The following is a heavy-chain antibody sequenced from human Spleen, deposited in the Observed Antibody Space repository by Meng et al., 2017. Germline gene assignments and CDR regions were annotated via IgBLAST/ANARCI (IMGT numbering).Heavy chain of an antibody. D-gene: IGHD6-25*01. CDR3: ARDEDISAAGKLFGDY. CDR1: GYTFAAYW. V-gene: IGHV1-2*06. Sequence: QGQLGTSGPGVKKPGASVKLSCKPSGYTFAAYWIHWLRQAPGQGLEWMRRIDPNNDHTQYAQNFQGRVTMTSDTSISTVYMELNGLRSDDTAVYYCARDEDISAAGKLFGDYWGQGTLVTVSS. J-gene: IGHJ4*02. CDR2: IDPNNDHT.